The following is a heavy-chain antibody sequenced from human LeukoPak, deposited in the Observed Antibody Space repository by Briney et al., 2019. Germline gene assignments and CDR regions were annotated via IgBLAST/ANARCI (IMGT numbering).Heavy chain of an antibody. CDR3: ARGCHKYYCDSSGCRNYSFDY. D-gene: IGHD3-22*01. CDR2: INHSGST. J-gene: IGHJ4*02. V-gene: IGHV4-34*01. Sequence: SETLSLTCAVYGGSFSGYYWSWIRQPPGKGLEWVGEINHSGSTNYNPSLKSRVTISVDTSKNQFSLKLSSVTAADTAVYYCARGCHKYYCDSSGCRNYSFDYWGQGTLVTVSS. CDR1: GGSFSGYY.